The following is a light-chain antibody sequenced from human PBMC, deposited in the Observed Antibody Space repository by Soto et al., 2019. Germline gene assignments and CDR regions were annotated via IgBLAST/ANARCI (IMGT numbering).Light chain of an antibody. CDR2: AAS. Sequence: EIVLTQSPGTRSLSPGERATLSCRASRSLSSRYVVWYQQKPGQAPRLLSYAASRRATGIPDRFSGSGAATEYTLNISRLEPEDFAVYYCQQQGTFGQGTKLEIK. CDR3: QQQGT. V-gene: IGKV3-20*01. CDR1: RSLSSRY. J-gene: IGKJ2*01.